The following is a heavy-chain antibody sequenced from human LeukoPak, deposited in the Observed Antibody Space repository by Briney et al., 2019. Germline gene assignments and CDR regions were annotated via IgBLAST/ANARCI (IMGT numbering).Heavy chain of an antibody. Sequence: PGGSLRLSCAASGFTFSSYAMSWVRQAPGKGLEWVSAISGGSADYADSVKGRFGISIDNSKNTLYLQMNSLRAEDTAVYYCAKDRSSRYDFWSGSFSHYYYYYMDVWGKGTTVTVSS. CDR3: AKDRSSRYDFWSGSFSHYYYYYMDV. D-gene: IGHD3-3*01. CDR2: ISGGSA. J-gene: IGHJ6*03. V-gene: IGHV3-23*01. CDR1: GFTFSSYA.